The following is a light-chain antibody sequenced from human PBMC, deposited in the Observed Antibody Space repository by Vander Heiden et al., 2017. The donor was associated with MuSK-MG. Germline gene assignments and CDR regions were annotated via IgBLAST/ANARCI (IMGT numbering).Light chain of an antibody. V-gene: IGLV2-8*01. CDR2: EVS. Sequence: QSALTPPPSASGSPGQSVTISCTGTSSDVGGYNYVSWYQQHPGKAPKLMIYEVSKRPSGVPDRFSGSKSGNTASLTVSGLQAEDEADYYCSSYAGSNILYVFGTGTKVTVL. CDR3: SSYAGSNILYV. CDR1: SSDVGGYNY. J-gene: IGLJ1*01.